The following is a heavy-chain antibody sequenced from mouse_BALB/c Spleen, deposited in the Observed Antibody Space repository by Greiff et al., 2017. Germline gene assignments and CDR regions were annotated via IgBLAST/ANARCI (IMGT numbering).Heavy chain of an antibody. V-gene: IGHV5-12-2*01. CDR2: ISNGGGST. D-gene: IGHD1-1*01. Sequence: EVQVVESGGGLVQPGGSLKLSCAASGFTFSSYTMSWVRQTPEKRLEWVAYISNGGGSTYYPDTVKGRFTISRDNAKNTLYLQMSSLKSEDTAMYYCARHRGLYYYGSDYYAMDYWGQGTSVTVSS. CDR3: ARHRGLYYYGSDYYAMDY. J-gene: IGHJ4*01. CDR1: GFTFSSYT.